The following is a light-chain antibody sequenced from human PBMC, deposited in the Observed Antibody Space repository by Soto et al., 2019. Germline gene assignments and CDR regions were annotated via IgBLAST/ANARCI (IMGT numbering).Light chain of an antibody. J-gene: IGKJ4*01. CDR1: QSVSSN. V-gene: IGKV3-15*01. CDR2: GAS. CDR3: QQYNNWLLLT. Sequence: EVVMSQSPATLSVSPGERATLSCRASQSVSSNLAWYQQKPGQAPRLLIYGASTRATGIPARFSGSGSGTEFTLTISSLQSEDFAVYSCQQYNNWLLLTFGGGTKVDIK.